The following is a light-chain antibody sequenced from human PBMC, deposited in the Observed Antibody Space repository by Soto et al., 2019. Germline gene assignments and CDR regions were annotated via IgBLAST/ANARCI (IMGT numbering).Light chain of an antibody. CDR2: EVS. CDR1: SSDVGKYNY. Sequence: QSALTQPASVSGSPGQSITISCTGTSSDVGKYNYVSWYQQHPAKAPKLMICEVSNRPSGVSSRFSGSKSGNTASLTISGLRAEDEADYYCTSFTTTNIWVFGGGTKLTVL. V-gene: IGLV2-14*01. CDR3: TSFTTTNIWV. J-gene: IGLJ3*02.